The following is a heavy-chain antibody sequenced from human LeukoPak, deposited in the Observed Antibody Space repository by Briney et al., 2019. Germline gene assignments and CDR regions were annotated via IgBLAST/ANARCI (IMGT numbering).Heavy chain of an antibody. CDR3: ALIEYCSSTSCYAFDS. V-gene: IGHV3-30*01. CDR2: ISYDGSNK. Sequence: GGSLRLSCAASGFTFSSYAMHWVRQAPGKGLEWVAVISYDGSNKYYAESVKGRFTISRDNSKNTLYLQMNSLRAEDTAVYYCALIEYCSSTSCYAFDSWGQGTLVTVSS. D-gene: IGHD2-2*01. CDR1: GFTFSSYA. J-gene: IGHJ4*02.